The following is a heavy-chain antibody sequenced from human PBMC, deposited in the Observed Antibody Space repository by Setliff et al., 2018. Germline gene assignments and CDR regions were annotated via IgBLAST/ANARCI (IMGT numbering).Heavy chain of an antibody. CDR2: VYNGNDET. Sequence: GGSLRLSCVASGFTFSAYGMSWVRQAPGKGLEWVSSVYNGNDETKYADSVKGRFTISRDNAKNSLYLQMNSLRAEDTAVYYCARRHIGVIIGYYFDYWGQGTLVTVSS. CDR1: GFTFSAYG. CDR3: ARRHIGVIIGYYFDY. J-gene: IGHJ4*02. V-gene: IGHV3-11*03. D-gene: IGHD3-3*01.